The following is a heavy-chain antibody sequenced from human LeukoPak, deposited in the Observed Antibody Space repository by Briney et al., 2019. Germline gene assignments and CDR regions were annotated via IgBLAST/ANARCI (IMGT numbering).Heavy chain of an antibody. J-gene: IGHJ5*02. CDR1: GFTFSSYA. Sequence: GGSLRLSCAASGFTFSSYAMHWVRQAPGKGLEYVSAISSNGGSTYYANSVKGRFTISRDNSKNTLYLQMGSLRAEDMAVYYCARAGRAAAGTPWFDPWGQGTLVTVSS. CDR2: ISSNGGST. V-gene: IGHV3-64*01. CDR3: ARAGRAAAGTPWFDP. D-gene: IGHD6-13*01.